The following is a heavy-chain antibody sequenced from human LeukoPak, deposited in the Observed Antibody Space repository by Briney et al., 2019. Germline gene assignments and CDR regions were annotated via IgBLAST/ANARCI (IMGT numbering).Heavy chain of an antibody. D-gene: IGHD2-15*01. V-gene: IGHV3-7*01. Sequence: GGSLRLSCAASGYTFSNFWMSWVRQAPGKGLEWVANIKQDGSEQHYVDSVKGRFTISRDNAKNSLYLQMNSLRAEGTAVYYCARDIVVVVAAGSYYYYGMDVWGQGTTVTVSS. CDR2: IKQDGSEQ. CDR3: ARDIVVVVAAGSYYYYGMDV. CDR1: GYTFSNFW. J-gene: IGHJ6*02.